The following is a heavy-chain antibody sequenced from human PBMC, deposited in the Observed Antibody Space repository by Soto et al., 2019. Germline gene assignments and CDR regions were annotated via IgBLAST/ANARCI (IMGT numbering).Heavy chain of an antibody. V-gene: IGHV3-30-3*01. CDR3: ARVLGGFPNFDF. Sequence: QVQLVESGGGVVQPGRSLRLSCAASGFTVSSYGLHWGRQPPGKGLEWLAFISYDGSDKFYADSVKGRFTISRDSSKNTLYLQLNSLRAEDTAVYYCARVLGGFPNFDFWVQGTLVTVSS. J-gene: IGHJ4*02. D-gene: IGHD2-15*01. CDR1: GFTVSSYG. CDR2: ISYDGSDK.